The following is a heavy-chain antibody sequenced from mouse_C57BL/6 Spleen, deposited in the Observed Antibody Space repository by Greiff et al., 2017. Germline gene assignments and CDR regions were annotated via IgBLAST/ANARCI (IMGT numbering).Heavy chain of an antibody. D-gene: IGHD2-4*01. V-gene: IGHV1-42*01. J-gene: IGHJ4*01. Sequence: EVKLQQSGPELVKPGASVKISCKASGYSFTGYYMNWVKQSPEKSLEWIGEINPSTGGTTYNQKFKAKATLTVDKSSSTAYMQLKSLTSEDSAVYYCASHDYDEGMDYWGQGTSVTVSS. CDR2: INPSTGGT. CDR1: GYSFTGYY. CDR3: ASHDYDEGMDY.